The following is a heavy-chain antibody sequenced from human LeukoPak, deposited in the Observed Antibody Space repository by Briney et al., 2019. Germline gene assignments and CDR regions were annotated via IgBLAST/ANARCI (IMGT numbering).Heavy chain of an antibody. CDR2: INPNSGGT. CDR1: GGTFSSYA. V-gene: IGHV1-2*06. Sequence: GASVKVSCKASGGTFSSYAISWVRQAPGQGLEWMGRINPNSGGTNYAQKFQGRVTMTRDTSISTAYMELSRLRSDDTAVYYCARGDYLDYWGQGTLVTVSS. J-gene: IGHJ4*02. CDR3: ARGDYLDY.